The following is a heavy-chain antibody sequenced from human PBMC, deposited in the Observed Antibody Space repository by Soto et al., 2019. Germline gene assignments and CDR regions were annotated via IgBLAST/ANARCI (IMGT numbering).Heavy chain of an antibody. J-gene: IGHJ5*02. CDR2: IYYSGST. V-gene: IGHV4-39*01. Sequence: QLQLQESGPGLVKPSETLSLTCTVSGGSISSSSYYWGWIRQPPGKGLEWLGSIYYSGSTYYNPSLKSRVTIAVDTSKNQFALKLSSVTAADTAVYYCAPFGGVIARWGNWFDPWGQGTLVTVSS. CDR3: APFGGVIARWGNWFDP. D-gene: IGHD3-3*01. CDR1: GGSISSSSYY.